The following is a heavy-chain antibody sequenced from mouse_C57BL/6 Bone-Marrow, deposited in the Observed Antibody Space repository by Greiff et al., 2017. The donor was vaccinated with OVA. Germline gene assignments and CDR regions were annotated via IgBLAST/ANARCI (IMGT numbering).Heavy chain of an antibody. CDR1: GYAFSSSW. V-gene: IGHV1-82*01. Sequence: VQLVESGPELVKPGASVKISCKASGYAFSSSWMNWVKQRPGKGLEWIGRIYPGDGDTNYNGKFKGKATLTADKSSSTAYMQLSSLTSEDSAVYFCARRDGYPYYFDYWGQGTTLTVSS. CDR3: ARRDGYPYYFDY. D-gene: IGHD2-3*01. J-gene: IGHJ2*01. CDR2: IYPGDGDT.